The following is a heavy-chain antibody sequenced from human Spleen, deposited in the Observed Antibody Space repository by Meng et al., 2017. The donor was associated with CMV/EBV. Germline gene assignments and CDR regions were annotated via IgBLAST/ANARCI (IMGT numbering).Heavy chain of an antibody. D-gene: IGHD4-17*01. Sequence: QVPLQESGPRLVKPSQTLSLTCTVSGGSISSGGFYWSWIRQHPGKGLEWIGYIYYSGSTYYNPSLRSRVAISIDTSKNQFSLKLTSVTAADTAVYFCARTNYGDYNWFDPWGQGTLVTVSS. J-gene: IGHJ5*02. CDR2: IYYSGST. CDR1: GGSISSGGFY. CDR3: ARTNYGDYNWFDP. V-gene: IGHV4-31*03.